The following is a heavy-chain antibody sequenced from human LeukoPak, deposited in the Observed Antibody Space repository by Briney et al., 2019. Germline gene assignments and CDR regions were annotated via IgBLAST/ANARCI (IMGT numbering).Heavy chain of an antibody. CDR2: ISSSSSYI. CDR3: AKGAYDYIEMGYFDY. J-gene: IGHJ4*02. V-gene: IGHV3-21*04. CDR1: GFTFSSYS. D-gene: IGHD5-12*01. Sequence: AGGSLRLSCAASGFTFSSYSMNWVRQAPGKGREWVSSISSSSSYIYYADSVKGRFTIYRDNAKNSLYLQMNSLRAEDMAVYYCAKGAYDYIEMGYFDYWGQGTLVTVSS.